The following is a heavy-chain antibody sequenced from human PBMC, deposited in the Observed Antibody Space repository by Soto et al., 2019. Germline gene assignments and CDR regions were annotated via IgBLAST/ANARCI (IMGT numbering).Heavy chain of an antibody. D-gene: IGHD6-19*01. Sequence: SETLSLTCTVSGASVSSGNQYWSWIRQPPGKRLEWIGFIYNSVITNYSPSLKSRVSISADTSRNQFSLKMSSVTAADTAVYYCARGWDANSWGQGALVTVS. V-gene: IGHV4-61*01. J-gene: IGHJ4*02. CDR1: GASVSSGNQY. CDR3: ARGWDANS. CDR2: IYNSVIT.